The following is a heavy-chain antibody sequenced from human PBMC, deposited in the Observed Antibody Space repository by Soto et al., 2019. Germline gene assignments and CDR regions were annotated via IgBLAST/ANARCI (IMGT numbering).Heavy chain of an antibody. CDR2: INPNSGGT. J-gene: IGHJ6*02. CDR3: ARDNLRFLEWLTAYYYYGMDV. CDR1: GYTFTGYY. Sequence: QVQLVQSGAEVKKPGASVKVSCKASGYTFTGYYMHWVRQAPGQGLEWMGWINPNSGGTNYAQKFQGRVTMTRDTSISTAYMELSRLRSDDTDVYYCARDNLRFLEWLTAYYYYGMDVWGQGTTVTVSS. D-gene: IGHD3-3*01. V-gene: IGHV1-2*02.